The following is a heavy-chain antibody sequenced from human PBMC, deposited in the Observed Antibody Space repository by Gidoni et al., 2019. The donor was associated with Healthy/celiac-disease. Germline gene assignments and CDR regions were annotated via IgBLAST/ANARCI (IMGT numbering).Heavy chain of an antibody. D-gene: IGHD4-17*01. CDR3: ARVATSHGMDV. J-gene: IGHJ6*02. CDR2: IISSSSYT. CDR1: GCTFRDYY. Sequence: QVQRVESGGGLVKPGGSLRRTCAASGCTFRDYYMSWIRRAPGKGLGWVSYIISSSSYTNYADSVKGRFTISRDNAKNSLYLQINSLRAEDTAVYYCARVATSHGMDVWGQGTTVTVSS. V-gene: IGHV3-11*06.